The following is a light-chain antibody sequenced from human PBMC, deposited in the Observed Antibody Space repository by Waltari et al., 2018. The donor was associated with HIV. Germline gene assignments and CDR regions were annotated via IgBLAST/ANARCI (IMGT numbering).Light chain of an antibody. V-gene: IGLV2-14*01. J-gene: IGLJ3*02. CDR3: SSYTSSFTLEV. Sequence: QSALTQPASVSGSPGQSITISCTGTSSDIGNYNYVSWYQQHPGKAPNLMIFEVTNRPSGVSNRFSGSKSGNTASLTISGLQAEDEANYYCSSYTSSFTLEVFGGGTKLTVL. CDR1: SSDIGNYNY. CDR2: EVT.